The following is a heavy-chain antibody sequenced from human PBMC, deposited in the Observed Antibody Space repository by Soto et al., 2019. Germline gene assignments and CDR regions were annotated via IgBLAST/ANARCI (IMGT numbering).Heavy chain of an antibody. CDR3: ARADIVLMVSNGMDV. Sequence: ASVKVSCKASGYTFTGYYMHWVRQAPGQGLEWMGWINPNSGGTNYAQKFQGRVTMTRDTSISTAYMELSRLRSDDTAVYYCARADIVLMVSNGMDVWGQGTTVTV. V-gene: IGHV1-2*02. D-gene: IGHD2-8*01. J-gene: IGHJ6*02. CDR1: GYTFTGYY. CDR2: INPNSGGT.